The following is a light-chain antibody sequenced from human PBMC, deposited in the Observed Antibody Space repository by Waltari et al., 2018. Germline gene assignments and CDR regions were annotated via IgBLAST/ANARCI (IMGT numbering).Light chain of an antibody. CDR3: CSYAGSYTWV. CDR2: DDN. CDR1: SSYVGNYNI. J-gene: IGLJ3*02. Sequence: QSALTQPASVSGSPGQSITISCTGTSSYVGNYNIVSWYQQYPGKAPKVMIYDDNRRPSGVSDRFSGSKSGNTASLTISGVQAEDEADYYCCSYAGSYTWVFGGGTKLTVL. V-gene: IGLV2-23*01.